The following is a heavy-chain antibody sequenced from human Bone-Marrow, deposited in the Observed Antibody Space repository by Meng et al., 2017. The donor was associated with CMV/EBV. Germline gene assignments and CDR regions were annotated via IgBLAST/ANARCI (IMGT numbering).Heavy chain of an antibody. Sequence: SETLSLTCTVSGGSISSSSYYWGWIRQPPGKGLAWIGSIYYSGSAYYNPSLKSRVTISVDTSKNQITLKLSSVTAADTAVYYCARHPDRRYDNRFDPWGQGTLVTVSS. CDR3: ARHPDRRYDNRFDP. V-gene: IGHV4-39*01. CDR2: IYYSGSA. J-gene: IGHJ5*02. D-gene: IGHD3-9*01. CDR1: GGSISSSSYY.